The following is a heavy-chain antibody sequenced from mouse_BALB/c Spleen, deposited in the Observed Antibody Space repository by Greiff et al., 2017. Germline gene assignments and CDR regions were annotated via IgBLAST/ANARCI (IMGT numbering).Heavy chain of an antibody. CDR2: ISSGGGNT. CDR3: ASDYYGSLAY. CDR1: GFTFSSYT. Sequence: EVKLQESGGGLVKPGGSLKLSCAASGFTFSSYTMSWVRQTPEKRLEWVATISSGGGNTYYPDSVKGRFTISRDNDKNNLYLQMSSLRSEDTALYYCASDYYGSLAYWGQGTLVTVSA. V-gene: IGHV5-9*03. D-gene: IGHD1-1*01. J-gene: IGHJ3*01.